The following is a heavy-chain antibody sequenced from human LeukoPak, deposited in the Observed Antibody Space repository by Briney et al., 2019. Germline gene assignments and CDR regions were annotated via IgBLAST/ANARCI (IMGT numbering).Heavy chain of an antibody. Sequence: ASVKVSCKASGYTFTGYYMHWVRQAPGQGLEWMGWINPNSGGTNYAQKFQGRVTMTRDTSIDTAYMELTSLRYEDTAVYYCARDYYGSKSSSFDPWGQGTLVTVSS. J-gene: IGHJ5*02. CDR2: INPNSGGT. CDR1: GYTFTGYY. CDR3: ARDYYGSKSSSFDP. D-gene: IGHD3-10*01. V-gene: IGHV1-2*02.